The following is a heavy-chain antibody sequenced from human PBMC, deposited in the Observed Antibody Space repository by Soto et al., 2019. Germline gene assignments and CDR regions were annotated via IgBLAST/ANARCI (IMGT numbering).Heavy chain of an antibody. V-gene: IGHV1-18*01. CDR2: INGNTGST. CDR1: GNFCSKYG. CDR3: GRDGDQWDQRYLDY. J-gene: IGHJ4*02. D-gene: IGHD1-26*01. Sequence: QVQLVQSGAEVKKPGASVKVSCKTPGNFCSKYGISWVRQAPGQGLECMGWINGNTGSTNYAQKFRGRVTMTTDTSTGMVYMELSSLTSDDTAIYYCGRDGDQWDQRYLDYWGQGTLVSV.